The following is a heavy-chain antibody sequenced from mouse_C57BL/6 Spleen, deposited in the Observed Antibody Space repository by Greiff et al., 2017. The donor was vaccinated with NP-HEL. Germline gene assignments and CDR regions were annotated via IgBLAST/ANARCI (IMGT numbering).Heavy chain of an antibody. Sequence: EVKVVESGGDLVKPGGSLKLSCAASGFTFSSYGMSWVRQTPDKRLEWVATISSGGSYTYYPDSVKGRFTISRDNAKNTLYLQMSSLKSEDTAMYYCARRSLYSNFSDDWGQGTTLTVSS. CDR2: ISSGGSYT. J-gene: IGHJ2*01. CDR1: GFTFSSYG. D-gene: IGHD2-5*01. V-gene: IGHV5-6*02. CDR3: ARRSLYSNFSDD.